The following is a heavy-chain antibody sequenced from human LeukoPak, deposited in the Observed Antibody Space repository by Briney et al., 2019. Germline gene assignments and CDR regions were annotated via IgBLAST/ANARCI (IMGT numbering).Heavy chain of an antibody. CDR2: ISSSGSTI. J-gene: IGHJ3*02. Sequence: PGGSLRLSCAASGFTFSDYYMSWIRQAPGKGLEWVSYISSSGSTIYYADSVKGRFTISRDNAKNSLYLQMNSLRAEDTAVHYCARAHLRGYSYGYDAFDIWGQGTMVTVSS. D-gene: IGHD5-18*01. V-gene: IGHV3-11*04. CDR3: ARAHLRGYSYGYDAFDI. CDR1: GFTFSDYY.